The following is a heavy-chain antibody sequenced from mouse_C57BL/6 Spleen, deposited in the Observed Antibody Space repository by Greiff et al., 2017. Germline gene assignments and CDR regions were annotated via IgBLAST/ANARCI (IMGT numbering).Heavy chain of an antibody. D-gene: IGHD1-1*01. V-gene: IGHV1-69*01. CDR2: IDPSDSYT. J-gene: IGHJ4*01. CDR3: ARWGVFITTVYAMDY. CDR1: GYTFTSYW. Sequence: QVQLQQPGAELVMPGASVKLSCKASGYTFTSYWMHWVKQRPGQGLEWIGEIDPSDSYTNYNQKFKGKSTLAVDKSSSTAYMQLSSLTSEDSAVYYCARWGVFITTVYAMDYWGQGTSVTVSS.